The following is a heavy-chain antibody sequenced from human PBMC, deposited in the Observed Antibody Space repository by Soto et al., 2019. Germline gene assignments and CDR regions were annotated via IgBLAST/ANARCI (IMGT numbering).Heavy chain of an antibody. J-gene: IGHJ6*03. CDR1: GYTFTGYY. CDR3: ARGRRESRYDFWYYYIGV. CDR2: ITPNSGGP. Sequence: QVQLVQSGAEVKKPGASVKVSCKASGYTFTGYYMHWVRQAPGQGLEWMGWITPNSGGPNYAQKFQGVVTRTMDTSISTAYMELSRLRSDDTAVDYCARGRRESRYDFWYYYIGVWGKGTTVTVSS. V-gene: IGHV1-2*02. D-gene: IGHD3-3*01.